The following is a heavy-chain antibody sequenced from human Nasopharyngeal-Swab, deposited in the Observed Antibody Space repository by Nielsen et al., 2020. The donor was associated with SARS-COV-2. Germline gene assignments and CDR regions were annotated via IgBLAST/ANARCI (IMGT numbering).Heavy chain of an antibody. CDR3: ARDGLDYDFWSAYFMDV. CDR2: ISRDGDST. V-gene: IGHV3-23*01. D-gene: IGHD3-3*01. J-gene: IGHJ6*02. Sequence: GESLKISCAASGFTFNYFAMSWVRQPPGKGLEWVAAISRDGDSTFYAGSVKGRFAISRDNAKNSLYLQMNSLRAEDTAVYYCARDGLDYDFWSAYFMDVWGQGTTVTVSS. CDR1: GFTFNYFA.